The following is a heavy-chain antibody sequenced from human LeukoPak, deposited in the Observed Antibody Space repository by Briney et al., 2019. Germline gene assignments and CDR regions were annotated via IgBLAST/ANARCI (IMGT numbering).Heavy chain of an antibody. CDR1: GGSISISNYY. J-gene: IGHJ4*02. Sequence: PSETLSLTCTVSGGSISISNYYWGWIRQPPGKGLEWIGSMSYSGRTYYNPSLKTRVTVSLDTSKNQFSLNLISVTAADTAVYYCARGVDYGEFIDYWGQGTLVTVSS. CDR2: MSYSGRT. D-gene: IGHD4-17*01. CDR3: ARGVDYGEFIDY. V-gene: IGHV4-39*07.